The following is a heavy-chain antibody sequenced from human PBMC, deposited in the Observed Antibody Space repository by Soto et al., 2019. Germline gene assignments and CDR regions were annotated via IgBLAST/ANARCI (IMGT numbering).Heavy chain of an antibody. Sequence: SETLSLTCAVYGGSFSGYYWSWIRQPPGKGLEWIGEINHSGSTNYNPSLKSRVTISVDTSKNQFSLKLSSVTAADTAVYYCARAGVRGVIITEPNWFDPWGQGTLVTV. CDR3: ARAGVRGVIITEPNWFDP. CDR2: INHSGST. V-gene: IGHV4-34*01. J-gene: IGHJ5*02. CDR1: GGSFSGYY. D-gene: IGHD3-10*01.